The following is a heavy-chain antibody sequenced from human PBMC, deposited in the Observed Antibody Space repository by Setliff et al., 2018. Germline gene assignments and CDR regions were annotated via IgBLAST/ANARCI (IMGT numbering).Heavy chain of an antibody. D-gene: IGHD3-22*01. Sequence: SVKVSCKASGGTFSSYAISWVRQAPGQGLEWMGGIIPILGIANYAQKFQGRVTITADKSTSTAYMELSSLRSEDTAVYYCARSYYYDSSGYIGPFDIWGQGTMVTVSS. J-gene: IGHJ3*02. V-gene: IGHV1-69*10. CDR3: ARSYYYDSSGYIGPFDI. CDR2: IIPILGIA. CDR1: GGTFSSYA.